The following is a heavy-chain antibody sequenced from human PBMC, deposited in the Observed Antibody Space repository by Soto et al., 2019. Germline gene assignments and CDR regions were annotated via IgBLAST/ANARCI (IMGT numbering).Heavy chain of an antibody. D-gene: IGHD2-2*01. J-gene: IGHJ5*02. Sequence: GASVKVSCKASGYTFTSYYMHWVRQAPGQGLEWMGIINPSGGSTSYAQKFQGRVTMTRDTSTSTVYMELSSLRSEDTAVYYCAREMGYCSSTSCYFSWFDPWGQGTLVTVSS. V-gene: IGHV1-46*01. CDR3: AREMGYCSSTSCYFSWFDP. CDR1: GYTFTSYY. CDR2: INPSGGST.